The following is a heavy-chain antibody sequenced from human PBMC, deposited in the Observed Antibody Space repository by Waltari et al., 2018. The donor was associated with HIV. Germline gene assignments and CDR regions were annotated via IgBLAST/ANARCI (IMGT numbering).Heavy chain of an antibody. CDR2: INHSGST. V-gene: IGHV4-34*01. J-gene: IGHJ5*02. Sequence: QVQLHQWGAGLLKPSETLSLTCAVYGGSFSSYYWSWIRQPPGKGLEWIGEINHSGSTNYNPSLKSRVTISVDTSKNQFSLKRSSVSAADTAVYYCARGLYCSSTSCHWFDPWGQGTLVTVSS. D-gene: IGHD2-2*01. CDR3: ARGLYCSSTSCHWFDP. CDR1: GGSFSSYY.